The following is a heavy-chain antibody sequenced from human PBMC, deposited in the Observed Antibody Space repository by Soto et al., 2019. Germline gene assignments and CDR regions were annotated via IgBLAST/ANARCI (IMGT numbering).Heavy chain of an antibody. CDR3: AKALGPYDFWSGYYDAFDI. Sequence: GGSLRLSCAASGFTFSSYGMHWVRQAPGKGLEWVAVISYDGSNKYYADSVKGRFTISRDNSKNTLYLQMNSLRAEDTAVYYCAKALGPYDFWSGYYDAFDIWGQGTMVTVS. D-gene: IGHD3-3*01. V-gene: IGHV3-30*18. CDR2: ISYDGSNK. J-gene: IGHJ3*02. CDR1: GFTFSSYG.